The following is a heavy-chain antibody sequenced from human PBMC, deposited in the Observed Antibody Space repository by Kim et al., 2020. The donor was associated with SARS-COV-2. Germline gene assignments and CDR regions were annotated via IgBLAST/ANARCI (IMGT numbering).Heavy chain of an antibody. CDR2: IWYDGSNK. J-gene: IGHJ6*02. Sequence: GGSLRLSCAASGFTFSSYGMHWVRQAPSKGLEWVAVIWYDGSNKYYADSVKGRFTISRDNSKNTLYLQMNSLRAEDTAVYYCARDPRDNYDFWSGYANYYYYGMDVWGQGTTVTVSS. V-gene: IGHV3-33*08. CDR1: GFTFSSYG. CDR3: ARDPRDNYDFWSGYANYYYYGMDV. D-gene: IGHD3-3*01.